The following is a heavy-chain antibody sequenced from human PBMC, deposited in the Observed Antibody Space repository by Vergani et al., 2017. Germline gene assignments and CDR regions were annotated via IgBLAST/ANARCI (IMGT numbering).Heavy chain of an antibody. J-gene: IGHJ4*02. V-gene: IGHV4-59*01. Sequence: QVQLQESGPGLVKPSETLSLTCTVSGGSISSYYWSWIRQPPGKGLEWIGYIYYSGSTNYNPSLKRRVTISVDTSKNQFSLKLSSVTAADTAVYYCARSIGSSSWYGLDFDYWGQGTLVTVSS. CDR1: GGSISSYY. CDR3: ARSIGSSSWYGLDFDY. CDR2: IYYSGST. D-gene: IGHD6-13*01.